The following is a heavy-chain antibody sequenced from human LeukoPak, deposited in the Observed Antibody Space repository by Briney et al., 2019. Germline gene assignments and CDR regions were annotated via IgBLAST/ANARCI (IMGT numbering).Heavy chain of an antibody. CDR3: ARDDGTVVVPAAAFDY. D-gene: IGHD2-2*01. CDR1: GGSISSSNW. V-gene: IGHV4-4*02. J-gene: IGHJ4*02. Sequence: SGTLSLTCAVSGGSISSSNWWSWVRQPPGKGLEWIGEIYHSGSTNYNPSLKSRVTISVDKSKNQFSLKLSSVTAADTAVYYCARDDGTVVVPAAAFDYWGQGTLVTVSS. CDR2: IYHSGST.